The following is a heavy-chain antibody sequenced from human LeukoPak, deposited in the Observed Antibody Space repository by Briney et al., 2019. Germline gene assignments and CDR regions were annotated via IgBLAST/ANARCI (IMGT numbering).Heavy chain of an antibody. CDR2: IRIGGDTT. V-gene: IGHV3-23*01. CDR3: AKEILPNDC. Sequence: GGSLRLSCAASGFTFSSHGMCWVRQAPGRGLEWVSSIRIGGDTTYADSVKGRFTISRDNSKNTLYLQLDSLRAEDTAIYYCAKEILPNDCWGQGTLVTVSS. D-gene: IGHD2-21*02. CDR1: GFTFSSHG. J-gene: IGHJ4*02.